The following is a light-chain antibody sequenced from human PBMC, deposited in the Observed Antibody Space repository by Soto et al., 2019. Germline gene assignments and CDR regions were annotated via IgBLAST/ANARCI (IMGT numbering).Light chain of an antibody. CDR3: QQLYSHPLT. CDR1: QGITSY. Sequence: DIQMTQSPSSLSACIGGRVTSTCRASQGITSYLAWYQQRPGKAPGLLIYSASTLQSGVPSRFSGSGYGTDFSLTISNLQPEDFATYYCQQLYSHPLTFGGGTKGDIK. CDR2: SAS. J-gene: IGKJ4*01. V-gene: IGKV1-9*01.